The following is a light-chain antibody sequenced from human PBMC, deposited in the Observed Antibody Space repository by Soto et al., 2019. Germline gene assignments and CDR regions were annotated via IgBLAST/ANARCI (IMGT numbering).Light chain of an antibody. CDR1: QSVTTY. CDR2: DAS. J-gene: IGKJ5*01. Sequence: EIVLTQSPATLSLSPGERANISCRASQSVTTYLAWYQQKPGQAPRLLIYDASDRATGIPARFSGSGSGTDFTLNISSLEPEDFAVYYCHQRSNWPPSITFGQGTRVEIK. V-gene: IGKV3-11*01. CDR3: HQRSNWPPSIT.